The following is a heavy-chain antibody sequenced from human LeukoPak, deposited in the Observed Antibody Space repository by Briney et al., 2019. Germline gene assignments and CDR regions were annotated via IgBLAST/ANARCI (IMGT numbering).Heavy chain of an antibody. J-gene: IGHJ6*03. Sequence: ASVKVSCKASGYTFTGYYMHWVRQAPGQGLEWMGWINPNSGGTNYAQKFQGRVTMTRDTSISTAYMELSSLRSEDTAVYYCAREDYHASYYMDVWGKGTTVTVSS. CDR1: GYTFTGYY. CDR2: INPNSGGT. CDR3: AREDYHASYYMDV. V-gene: IGHV1-2*02. D-gene: IGHD4-11*01.